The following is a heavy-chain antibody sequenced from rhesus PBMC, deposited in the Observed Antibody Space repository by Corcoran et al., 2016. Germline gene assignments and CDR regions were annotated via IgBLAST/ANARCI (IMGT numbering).Heavy chain of an antibody. CDR2: IYWSDSK. V-gene: IGHV2-95*01. Sequence: QVTLQESGPALVKPTQTLTLTCTFSGFSINTAGTGVGWSRQPPGKALEWLASIYWSDSKYYNTSLKSRLSISKDTSKNQLVLRMTNMDPVDTAAYYCARDLGVGTFDHWGQGVLVTVSS. J-gene: IGHJ4*01. D-gene: IGHD3-16*01. CDR1: GFSINTAGTG. CDR3: ARDLGVGTFDH.